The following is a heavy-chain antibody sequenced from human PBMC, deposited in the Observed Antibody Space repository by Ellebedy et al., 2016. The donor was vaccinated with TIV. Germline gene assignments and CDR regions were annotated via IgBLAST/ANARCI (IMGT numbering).Heavy chain of an antibody. CDR2: ISSGGTTI. J-gene: IGHJ5*02. CDR1: GFSFSDSY. V-gene: IGHV3-11*01. Sequence: GESLKISCAASGFSFSDSYMSWIRQAPGKGLEWVSYISSGGTTIHYADSVKGRFTISRDNAKNSLYLQMNSLRAEDTAVYYCAKVVNGSLDPWGQGTLVTVSS. CDR3: AKVVNGSLDP.